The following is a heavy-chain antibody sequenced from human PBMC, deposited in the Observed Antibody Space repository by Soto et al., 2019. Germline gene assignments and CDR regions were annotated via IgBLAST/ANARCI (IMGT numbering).Heavy chain of an antibody. Sequence: PGGSLRLSCAASGFTFSSYAISWVRQAPGKGLEWVSAISGSGGSTYYADSVKGRFTISRDNAKNSLFLQMNSLRVEDTAVYYCARESGSYGFDYWGQGARVTVSS. V-gene: IGHV3-23*01. CDR3: ARESGSYGFDY. CDR2: ISGSGGST. CDR1: GFTFSSYA. D-gene: IGHD1-26*01. J-gene: IGHJ4*02.